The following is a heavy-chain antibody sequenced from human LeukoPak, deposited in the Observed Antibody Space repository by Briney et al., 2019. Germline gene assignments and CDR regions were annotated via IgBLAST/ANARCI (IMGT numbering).Heavy chain of an antibody. CDR3: VRGRYSSGWFKDKNWFDP. V-gene: IGHV4-34*01. D-gene: IGHD6-19*01. Sequence: PSETLSLTCAVYGGSFSGYYWSWIRQPPGEGLEWIGEINHSGSTNYNPSLKSRVTISVDTSKNQFSLKLSSVTAADTAVYYCVRGRYSSGWFKDKNWFDPWGQGIPVTVSS. J-gene: IGHJ5*02. CDR2: INHSGST. CDR1: GGSFSGYY.